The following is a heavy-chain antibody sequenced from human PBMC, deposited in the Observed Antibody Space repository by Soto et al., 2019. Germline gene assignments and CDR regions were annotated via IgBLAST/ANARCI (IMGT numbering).Heavy chain of an antibody. CDR2: IYSGGST. CDR3: ARDPWAADY. CDR1: GFRVSTKY. V-gene: IGHV3-66*01. J-gene: IGHJ4*02. Sequence: EVQLVESGGGLVQNGGYVRVSCAGYGFRVSTKYMSWVRQAPGKGLEWVSVIYSGGSTFYADSVRGRFTISRDNSKNTVNLQMNSLRAEDTAVYYCARDPWAADYWGQGALITFSS. D-gene: IGHD3-16*01.